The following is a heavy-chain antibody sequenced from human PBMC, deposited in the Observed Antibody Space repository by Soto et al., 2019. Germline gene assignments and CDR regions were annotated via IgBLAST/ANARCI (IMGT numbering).Heavy chain of an antibody. J-gene: IGHJ3*02. D-gene: IGHD3-22*01. CDR2: IYYSGST. Sequence: SLALTCTACGDSICSYFFNWIRQPPGKGLEWIGYIYYSGSTYYNPSLKSRVTISVDTSKNQFSLKLSSVTAADTAVYYCARGGNYYDSSGYFFGDSDIWGQ. CDR3: ARGGNYYDSSGYFFGDSDI. V-gene: IGHV4-59*08. CDR1: GDSICSYF.